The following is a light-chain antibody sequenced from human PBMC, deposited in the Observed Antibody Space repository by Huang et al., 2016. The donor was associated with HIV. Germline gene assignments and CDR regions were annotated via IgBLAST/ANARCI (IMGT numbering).Light chain of an antibody. V-gene: IGKV4-1*01. CDR2: CAS. CDR1: QSVLYSSNNKNY. J-gene: IGKJ1*01. CDR3: QQYYSIPWT. Sequence: DIVMTQSPDSLAVSLGARATIECKYSQSVLYSSNNKNYLAWSQQKSGQSPKLLIYCASTRESGVPDRFSGSGSGTDFTLTISSLQAEDVAVYFCQQYYSIPWTFGQGTKVEVK.